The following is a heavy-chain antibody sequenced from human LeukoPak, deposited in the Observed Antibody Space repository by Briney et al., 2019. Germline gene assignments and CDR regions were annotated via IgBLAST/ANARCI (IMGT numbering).Heavy chain of an antibody. D-gene: IGHD3-10*01. V-gene: IGHV3-7*01. CDR3: ASAGSHWHSVY. CDR2: IKQDGSER. J-gene: IGHJ4*02. CDR1: GFTFSGFS. Sequence: PGGSLRLPCAASGFTFSGFSMSWVRQSPTKGLEGVANIKQDGSERYYVESVKGRFTISRDNAKNSLSLQMNNLRVEDTAVYYCASAGSHWHSVYWGQGTVVTVSS.